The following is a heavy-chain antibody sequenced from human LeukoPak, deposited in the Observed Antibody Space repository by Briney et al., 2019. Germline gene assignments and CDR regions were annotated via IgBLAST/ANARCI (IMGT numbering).Heavy chain of an antibody. CDR2: IIPIFGTA. V-gene: IGHV1-69*13. D-gene: IGHD3-10*01. CDR1: GGTFSSYA. J-gene: IGHJ4*02. CDR3: ARGGLEGYFDY. Sequence: GASVTVSCTASGGTFSSYAISWVRQAPGQGLEWMGGIIPIFGTANYAQKFQGRVTITADESTSTAYMELSSLRSEDTAVYYCARGGLEGYFDYWGQGTLVTVSS.